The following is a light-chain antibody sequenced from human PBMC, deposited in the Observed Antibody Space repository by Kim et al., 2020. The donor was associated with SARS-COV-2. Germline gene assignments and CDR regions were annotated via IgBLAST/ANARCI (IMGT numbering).Light chain of an antibody. CDR1: QSGSSN. CDR3: QQYLNFLT. Sequence: SVSPGERATLSCRASQSGSSNLAWYQQKPGQAPRLLIYDASTRATGIPARFSGSGSGTEFTLTISSLQSEDFAVYYCQQYLNFLTFGGGTKVEIK. J-gene: IGKJ4*01. V-gene: IGKV3-15*01. CDR2: DAS.